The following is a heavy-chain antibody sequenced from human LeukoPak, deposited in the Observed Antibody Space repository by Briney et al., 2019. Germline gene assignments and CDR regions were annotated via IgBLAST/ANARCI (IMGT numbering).Heavy chain of an antibody. D-gene: IGHD3-10*01. J-gene: IGHJ4*02. V-gene: IGHV3-15*01. CDR3: TTDLGTYYHGSQRLIPIDY. CDR1: GFTFTNAW. Sequence: PGGSLRLSCVDSGFTFTNAWMSWVRHAPGKGLEWIGRIKSKTDGETTNYAEPVRGRFTISRDDSKSAVYLQMNSLKIEDTAVYYCTTDLGTYYHGSQRLIPIDYWGQGTLVTVSS. CDR2: IKSKTDGETT.